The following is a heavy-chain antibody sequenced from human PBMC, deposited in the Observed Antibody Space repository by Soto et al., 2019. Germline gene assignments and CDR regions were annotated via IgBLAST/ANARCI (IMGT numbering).Heavy chain of an antibody. CDR2: VKDGGHT. J-gene: IGHJ4*02. Sequence: QVQLQQWGAGLLKPSETLSLNCAVTGGSLSGYYWSWIRQPPGKGLEWIGEVKDGGHTNYSPSLRGRVTISSATSNNQFSIRMNSVTAADTGVYYCARGQEGVVATHWDQGSLVTVSS. D-gene: IGHD5-12*01. V-gene: IGHV4-34*01. CDR1: GGSLSGYY. CDR3: ARGQEGVVATH.